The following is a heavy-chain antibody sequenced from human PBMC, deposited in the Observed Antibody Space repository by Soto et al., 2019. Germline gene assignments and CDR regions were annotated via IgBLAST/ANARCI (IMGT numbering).Heavy chain of an antibody. J-gene: IGHJ4*02. CDR2: INHSGST. Sequence: PSETLSLTCAVYGGSFSGYYWSWIRQPPGKGLEWIGEINHSGSTNYNPSLKSRVTISVDTSKNQFSLKLSSVAAADTAVYYCARTRYGCKGYWGQGTLVTVSS. D-gene: IGHD3-16*01. V-gene: IGHV4-34*01. CDR3: ARTRYGCKGY. CDR1: GGSFSGYY.